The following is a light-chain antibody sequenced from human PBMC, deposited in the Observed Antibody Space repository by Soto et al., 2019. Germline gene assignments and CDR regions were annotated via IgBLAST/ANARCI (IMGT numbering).Light chain of an antibody. CDR3: QQYGSSGT. Sequence: EIVLTQSPGTLSLSPWERATLSCRASQSVSNNYLAWYQQKPGQAPRLLIYGASNRATGIPDRFSGSGSGTDFTLTISRLEPEDSAVYYCQQYGSSGTFGQGTK. CDR1: QSVSNNY. CDR2: GAS. J-gene: IGKJ1*01. V-gene: IGKV3-20*01.